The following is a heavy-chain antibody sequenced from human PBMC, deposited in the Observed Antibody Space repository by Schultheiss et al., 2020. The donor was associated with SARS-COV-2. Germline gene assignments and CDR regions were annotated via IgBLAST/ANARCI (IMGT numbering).Heavy chain of an antibody. V-gene: IGHV3-21*01. CDR2: ISSSSSYI. CDR3: ARYIAAAVTPDY. J-gene: IGHJ4*02. D-gene: IGHD6-13*01. Sequence: GGSLRLSCAASGFTFSSYWMHWVRQAPGKGLVWVSSISSSSSYIYYADSVKGRFTISRDNAKNSLYLQMNSLRAEDTAVYYCARYIAAAVTPDYWGQGTLVTVSS. CDR1: GFTFSSYW.